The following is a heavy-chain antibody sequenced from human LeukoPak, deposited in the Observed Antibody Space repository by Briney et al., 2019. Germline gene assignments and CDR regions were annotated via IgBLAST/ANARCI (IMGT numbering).Heavy chain of an antibody. V-gene: IGHV3-64*01. CDR2: ISSNGGST. CDR1: GFTFSSYA. CDR3: ARGLKRQLKGDAFDI. Sequence: GGSLRLSCAASGFTFSSYAMHWVRQAPGKGLEYVSAISSNGGSTYYANSVKGRFTISRDNSKNTLYLQMGSLRAEDMAVYYCARGLKRQLKGDAFDIWGQGTMVTVSS. J-gene: IGHJ3*02. D-gene: IGHD6-13*01.